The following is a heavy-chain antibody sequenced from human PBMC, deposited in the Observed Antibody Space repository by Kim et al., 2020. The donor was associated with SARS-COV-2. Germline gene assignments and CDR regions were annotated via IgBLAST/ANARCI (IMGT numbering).Heavy chain of an antibody. J-gene: IGHJ4*02. CDR2: GKT. CDR3: TRGRWELPH. Sequence: GKTEYAASVKGRFTISRDDSKSIAYLQMNSLKTEDTAVYYCTRGRWELPHWGQGTLVTVSS. D-gene: IGHD1-26*01. V-gene: IGHV3-49*02.